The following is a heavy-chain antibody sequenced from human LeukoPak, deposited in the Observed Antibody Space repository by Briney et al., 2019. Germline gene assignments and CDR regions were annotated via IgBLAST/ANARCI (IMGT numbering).Heavy chain of an antibody. V-gene: IGHV4-39*07. CDR2: IYYSGST. D-gene: IGHD3-10*01. CDR1: GGSISSSSYY. CDR3: ARDRGHGDY. Sequence: SETLSLTCTVSGGSISSSSYYWGWIRQPPGKGLEWIGSIYYSGSTYYNPSLKSRVTISVDTSKNQFSLKLSSVTAADTAVYYCARDRGHGDYWGQGTLVTVSS. J-gene: IGHJ4*02.